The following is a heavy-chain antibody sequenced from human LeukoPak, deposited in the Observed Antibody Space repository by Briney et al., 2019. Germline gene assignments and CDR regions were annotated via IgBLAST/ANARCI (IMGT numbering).Heavy chain of an antibody. CDR2: ISWNSGSI. Sequence: GRSLSLSCAASGFTFDDYAMHWVRQAPGKGLEWVSGISWNSGSIGYADSVKGRFTISRDNAKNSLYLQMNSLRAEDTALYYCAKDVYSSAYYFDYWGQGTLVTVSS. J-gene: IGHJ4*02. V-gene: IGHV3-9*01. D-gene: IGHD4-11*01. CDR3: AKDVYSSAYYFDY. CDR1: GFTFDDYA.